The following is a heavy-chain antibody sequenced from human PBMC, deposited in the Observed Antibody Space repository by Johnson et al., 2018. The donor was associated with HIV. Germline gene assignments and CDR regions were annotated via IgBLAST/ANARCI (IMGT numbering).Heavy chain of an antibody. J-gene: IGHJ3*02. D-gene: IGHD1-26*01. CDR3: ARERNSGSYLFSDAFDI. CDR2: ISRSGSTI. V-gene: IGHV3-11*04. CDR1: GFTFSDYY. Sequence: QVQLVESGGGLVKAGGSLRLSCAASGFTFSDYYMSWIRQAPGKGLEWVSYISRSGSTIYYADSVKGRFTISSDIFKNTLYLQMNSLRAEDTAVYYCARERNSGSYLFSDAFDIWGQGTMVTVSS.